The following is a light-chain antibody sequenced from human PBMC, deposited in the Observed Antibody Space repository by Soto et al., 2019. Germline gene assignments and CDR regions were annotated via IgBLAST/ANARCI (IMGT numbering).Light chain of an antibody. J-gene: IGLJ1*01. CDR1: SRDVGGYKY. CDR2: EVS. CDR3: SSYTSSSTGGYV. Sequence: QSALTQPASVSGSPGQSITISCTGTSRDVGGYKYVSWYQQHPGKAPKLMIYEVSNRPSGVSNRFSGSKSGNTASLTISGLQAEDEADYYCSSYTSSSTGGYVFGTATKLTVL. V-gene: IGLV2-14*01.